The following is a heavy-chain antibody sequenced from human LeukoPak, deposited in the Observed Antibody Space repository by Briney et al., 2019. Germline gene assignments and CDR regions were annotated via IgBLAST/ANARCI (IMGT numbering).Heavy chain of an antibody. V-gene: IGHV3-7*01. CDR3: AREASGYYVDY. J-gene: IGHJ4*02. CDR1: GFTFSSYA. Sequence: GGSLRLSCAASGFTFSSYAMSWVRQAPGKGLEWVANIKQDGSEKYYVDSVKGRFTISRDNAKNSLYLQMNSLRAEDTAVYYCAREASGYYVDYWGQGTLVTVSS. D-gene: IGHD3-3*01. CDR2: IKQDGSEK.